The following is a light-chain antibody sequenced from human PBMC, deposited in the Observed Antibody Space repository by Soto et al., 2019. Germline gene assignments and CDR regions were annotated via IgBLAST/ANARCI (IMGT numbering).Light chain of an antibody. CDR2: EVS. CDR3: SSYTSSDALV. V-gene: IGLV2-14*01. Sequence: QSALTQPASVSGSPGQSITISCTGTSSDVGGYNYVSWYQQYPGKAPKLIIYEVSDRPSGVSYRFSGSKSGNTASLTISGLQAEDEADYFCSSYTSSDALVFGGGTRLTVL. CDR1: SSDVGGYNY. J-gene: IGLJ2*01.